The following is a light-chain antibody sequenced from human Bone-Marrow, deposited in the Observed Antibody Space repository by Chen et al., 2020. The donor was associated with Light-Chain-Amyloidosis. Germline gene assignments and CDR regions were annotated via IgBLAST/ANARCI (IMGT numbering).Light chain of an antibody. Sequence: SYVLTRPSSVSVAPGQTATIACGGNNIGSTSVPWYQQTPGQAPLLVVSDDRDRPSGIPGRWSGSNSGNTATLTISRVEAGDEADYYCQVWDRSSDRPVFGGGTKLTVL. CDR1: NIGSTS. J-gene: IGLJ3*02. V-gene: IGLV3-21*02. CDR2: DDR. CDR3: QVWDRSSDRPV.